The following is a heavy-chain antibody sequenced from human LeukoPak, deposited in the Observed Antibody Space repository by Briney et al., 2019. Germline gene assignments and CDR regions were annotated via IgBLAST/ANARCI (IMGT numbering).Heavy chain of an antibody. D-gene: IGHD2-2*02. Sequence: SVKVSCKASGGTFSSYAISWVRQAPGQGLEWMGGIIPIFGTANYAQKFQGRVTMTRDTSTSTVYMELSSLRSEDTAVYYCARDSGTHIYRVPATAIRPPGPVGYWGQGTLVTVSS. J-gene: IGHJ4*02. CDR2: IIPIFGTA. V-gene: IGHV1-69*05. CDR3: ARDSGTHIYRVPATAIRPPGPVGY. CDR1: GGTFSSYA.